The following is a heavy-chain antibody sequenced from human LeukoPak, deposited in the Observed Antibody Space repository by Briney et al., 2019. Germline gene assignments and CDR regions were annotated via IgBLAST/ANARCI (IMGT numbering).Heavy chain of an antibody. CDR1: AFTFSSYA. D-gene: IGHD2-15*01. J-gene: IGHJ3*02. Sequence: PGGSLRLSCAASAFTFSSYAMSWVRQAPGKGLEWVSAISGSGGSTYYADSVKGRFTISRDNSKNTLYLQMNSLRAEDTAVYYCALKGVAVDAQVDAFDIWGQGTTLTVSS. CDR3: ALKGVAVDAQVDAFDI. V-gene: IGHV3-23*01. CDR2: ISGSGGST.